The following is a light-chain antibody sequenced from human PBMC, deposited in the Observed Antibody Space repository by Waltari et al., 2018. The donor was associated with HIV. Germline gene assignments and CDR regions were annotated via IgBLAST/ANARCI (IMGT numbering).Light chain of an antibody. J-gene: IGKJ2*01. V-gene: IGKV1-39*01. CDR3: QQNYKTPRT. Sequence: DIQLTQSPSSLSASVGDRVTIACRASQNINTFLNWFQQQPGKAPKLLISAATTAQSGVPSRFSGRGSGTDFTLTISTLQPEDVATYFCQQNYKTPRTFGPGTKLQI. CDR2: AAT. CDR1: QNINTF.